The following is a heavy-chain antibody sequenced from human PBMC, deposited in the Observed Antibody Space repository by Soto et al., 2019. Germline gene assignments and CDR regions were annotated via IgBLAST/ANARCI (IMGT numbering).Heavy chain of an antibody. CDR2: IIPMFGTP. V-gene: IGHV1-69*13. CDR3: ATSEGRDVYIFDY. D-gene: IGHD1-26*01. CDR1: GVTFNRQD. Sequence: SVKVSCKASGVTFNRQDMRWVRQAPGQGLEWMGGIIPMFGTPHYAEKFQDRVTITEDEATGTAYLELRSMTSEDTEVYYCATSEGRDVYIFDYWGPGTLVTVSS. J-gene: IGHJ4*02.